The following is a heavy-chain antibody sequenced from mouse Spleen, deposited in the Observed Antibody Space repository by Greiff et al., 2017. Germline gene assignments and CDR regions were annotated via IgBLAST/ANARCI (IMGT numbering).Heavy chain of an antibody. CDR2: IWGGGST. V-gene: IGHV2-6*01. D-gene: IGHD2-4*01. CDR1: GFSLTSYG. Sequence: QVQLQQSGPGLVAPSQSLSITCTVSGFSLTSYGVDWVRQSPGKGLEWLGVIWGGGSTNYNSALKSRLSISKDNSKSQVFLKMNSLQTDDTAMYYCASYDYDVGFAYWGQGTLVTVSA. CDR3: ASYDYDVGFAY. J-gene: IGHJ3*01.